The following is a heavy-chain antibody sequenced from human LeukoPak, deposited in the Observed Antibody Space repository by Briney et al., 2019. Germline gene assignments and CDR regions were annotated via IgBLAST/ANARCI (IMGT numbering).Heavy chain of an antibody. J-gene: IGHJ4*02. Sequence: GASVKVSCKASGYTFTSYGISWVRQAPGQGLEWMGRINPNSGGTNYAQKFQGRVTMTRDTSISTAYMELSRLRSDDTAVYYCARGGGDGYNYVDYWGQGTLVTVSS. CDR2: INPNSGGT. CDR3: ARGGGDGYNYVDY. V-gene: IGHV1-2*06. CDR1: GYTFTSYG. D-gene: IGHD5-24*01.